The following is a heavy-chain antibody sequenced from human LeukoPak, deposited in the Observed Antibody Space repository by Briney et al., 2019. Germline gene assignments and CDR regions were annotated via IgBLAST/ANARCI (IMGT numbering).Heavy chain of an antibody. V-gene: IGHV3-33*08. CDR1: GFTFSSYG. Sequence: GGSLRLSCAASGFTFSSYGMHWVRQAPGRGLERVAGIWNDGNDKYYADSVKGRFIISRDNSKNTLYLQMNSLRAEDTAVYYCARDNSGSYSFVDYWGQGTLVTVSS. D-gene: IGHD3-10*01. J-gene: IGHJ4*02. CDR2: IWNDGNDK. CDR3: ARDNSGSYSFVDY.